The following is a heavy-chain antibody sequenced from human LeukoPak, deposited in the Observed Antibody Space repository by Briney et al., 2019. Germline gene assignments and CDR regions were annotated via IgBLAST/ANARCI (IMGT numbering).Heavy chain of an antibody. J-gene: IGHJ4*02. CDR2: LRGNGDT. D-gene: IGHD1-1*01. Sequence: GGSLRPSCAASGFSFSSYALSWVREAPARGLEWVSSLRGNGDTFYADSVKGRFTLSRDDSRNTVYLQLNNLRVEDTAVYYCAKANWVSNADAVFWGQGTVVTVSS. CDR1: GFSFSSYA. V-gene: IGHV3-23*01. CDR3: AKANWVSNADAVF.